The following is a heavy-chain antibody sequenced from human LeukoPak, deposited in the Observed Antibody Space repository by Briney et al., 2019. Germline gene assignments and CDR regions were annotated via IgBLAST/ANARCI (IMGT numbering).Heavy chain of an antibody. J-gene: IGHJ4*02. CDR1: GFTFSSYA. V-gene: IGHV3-64D*09. CDR2: ISSNGGST. CDR3: VKGGPNCSGGSCYSGFDY. Sequence: SGGSLRLSCSASGFTFSSYAMHWVRQAPGKGLEYVSAISSNGGSTYYADSVKGRFTNSRDNSKNTLYLQMSSLRAEDTAVYYCVKGGPNCSGGSCYSGFDYWGQGTLVTVSS. D-gene: IGHD2-15*01.